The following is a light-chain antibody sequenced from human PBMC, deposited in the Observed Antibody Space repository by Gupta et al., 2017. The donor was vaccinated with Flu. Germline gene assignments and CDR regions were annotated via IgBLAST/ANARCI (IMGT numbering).Light chain of an antibody. V-gene: IGKV3-20*01. Sequence: PGTLSLSPGERATLSCRASQSVSSSYLAWYQQKPGQAPRLLIYGASSRATGIPDRFSGSGSETDFTLTSSGLEPEDFAVYYCQQNCSSPTFGQGTKVEIK. CDR2: GAS. J-gene: IGKJ1*01. CDR3: QQNCSSPT. CDR1: QSVSSSY.